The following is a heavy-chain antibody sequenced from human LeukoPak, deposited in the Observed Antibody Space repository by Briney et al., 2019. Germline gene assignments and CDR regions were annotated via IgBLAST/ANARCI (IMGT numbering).Heavy chain of an antibody. Sequence: PGGSLRLSCAASGFTFGSYWKNWVRQAPGKGLEWVANIKQDGSEKYYVDSVKGRFTISRDNAKNSLYLQMNSLRAEDTAVYYCARGYSGLYWGQGTLVTVSS. CDR2: IKQDGSEK. D-gene: IGHD3-10*01. V-gene: IGHV3-7*01. CDR1: GFTFGSYW. J-gene: IGHJ4*02. CDR3: ARGYSGLY.